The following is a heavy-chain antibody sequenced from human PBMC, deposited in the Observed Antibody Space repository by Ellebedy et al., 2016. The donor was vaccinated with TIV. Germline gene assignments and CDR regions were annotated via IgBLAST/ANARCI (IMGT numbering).Heavy chain of an antibody. V-gene: IGHV3-30*01. Sequence: PGGSLRLSCAASGFMFSNYAIHWVRQAPGKGLEWVAVISYDGSNKYYADSVKGRFTISRDNSKNTLYLQMNSLRAEDTAVYYCARGNLQVVVTAPYYYYYGMDVWGQGTTVTVSS. J-gene: IGHJ6*02. CDR1: GFMFSNYA. CDR3: ARGNLQVVVTAPYYYYYGMDV. D-gene: IGHD2-21*02. CDR2: ISYDGSNK.